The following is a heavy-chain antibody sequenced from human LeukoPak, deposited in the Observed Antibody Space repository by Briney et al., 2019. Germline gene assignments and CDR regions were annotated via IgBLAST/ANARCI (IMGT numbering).Heavy chain of an antibody. CDR3: ARDRDYGSGSYYSFDY. J-gene: IGHJ4*02. CDR1: GFTFDDYG. Sequence: GGSLRLSCAASGFTFDDYGMSWVRQAPGKGLEWVSGINWNGGSTGYADSVKGRFTISRDNAKNSLYLQMNSLRAEDTALYYCARDRDYGSGSYYSFDYWGQGTLVTVSS. CDR2: INWNGGST. D-gene: IGHD3-10*01. V-gene: IGHV3-20*04.